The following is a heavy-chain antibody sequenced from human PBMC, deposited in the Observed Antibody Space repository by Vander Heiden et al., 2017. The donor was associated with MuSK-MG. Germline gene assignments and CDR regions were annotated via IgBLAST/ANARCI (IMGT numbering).Heavy chain of an antibody. Sequence: EVQLLESGGDLVQPGGSLRLSCTTSGFSFNIYAMIWVRQAPGKGLEWVSGITGSGGSRDNADSVKGRFTISRDNSRNTRYLKMNSMKAEETAIYYCAKVGDGDYGYYRSLDYWGHVTLVTVSS. CDR1: GFSFNIYA. CDR3: AKVGDGDYGYYRSLDY. J-gene: IGHJ4*01. CDR2: ITGSGGSR. V-gene: IGHV3-23*01. D-gene: IGHD4-17*01.